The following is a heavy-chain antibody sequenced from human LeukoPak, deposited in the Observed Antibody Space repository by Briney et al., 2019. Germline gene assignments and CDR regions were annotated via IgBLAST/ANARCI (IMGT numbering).Heavy chain of an antibody. V-gene: IGHV4-61*02. CDR3: ARVYYGYSSSWYWFDP. CDR2: IYTSGST. CDR1: GGSISSGSYY. J-gene: IGHJ5*02. Sequence: SQTLSLTCTVSGGSISSGSYYWSWIRQPAGKGLEWIGRIYTSGSTNYNPSLKSRVTISVDTSKNQFSLELSSVTAADTAVYYCARVYYGYSSSWYWFDPWGQGTLVTVSS. D-gene: IGHD6-13*01.